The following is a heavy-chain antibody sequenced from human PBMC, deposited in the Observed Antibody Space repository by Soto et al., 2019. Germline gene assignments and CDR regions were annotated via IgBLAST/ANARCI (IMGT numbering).Heavy chain of an antibody. D-gene: IGHD3-3*01. V-gene: IGHV3-15*07. CDR1: GFTFSNAW. CDR3: TTRPLNHYDFWSGPTPGMGYDAFDI. Sequence: GGSLRLSCAASGFTFSNAWMNWVRQAPGKGLEWVGRIKSKTDGGTTDYAAPVKGRFTISRDDSKNTLYLQMNSLKNEETAVYYCTTRPLNHYDFWSGPTPGMGYDAFDIWGQGTMVTVSS. J-gene: IGHJ3*02. CDR2: IKSKTDGGTT.